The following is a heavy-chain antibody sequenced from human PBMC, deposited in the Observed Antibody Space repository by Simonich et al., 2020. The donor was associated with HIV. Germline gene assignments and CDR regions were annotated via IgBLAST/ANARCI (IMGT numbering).Heavy chain of an antibody. D-gene: IGHD4-17*01. Sequence: QVQLVQSESELNKPGASVEVSCNASGYTFRNYAINWVRQAPEQGPEWMVRNKPKAGNPTCAQGFTGRFVFSSDMSVTTAYLQIRSLKAEDTAVYYCARDPRSMGFFDYWGQGTLITVSS. J-gene: IGHJ4*02. CDR2: NKPKAGNP. CDR3: ARDPRSMGFFDY. V-gene: IGHV7-4-1*01. CDR1: GYTFRNYA.